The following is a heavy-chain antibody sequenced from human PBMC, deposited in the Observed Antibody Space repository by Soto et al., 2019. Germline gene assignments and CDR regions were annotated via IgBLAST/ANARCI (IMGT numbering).Heavy chain of an antibody. D-gene: IGHD3-9*01. J-gene: IGHJ6*03. CDR3: ARAHYDILTGTPPYYYYYMDV. CDR2: INAGNGNT. Sequence: GASVKVSCKASGYTFTSYAMHWVRQAPGQRLEWMGWINAGNGNTKYSQKFQGRVTITRDTSASTAYMELSSLRSEDTAVYYCARAHYDILTGTPPYYYYYMDVWGKGTRSPCP. CDR1: GYTFTSYA. V-gene: IGHV1-3*01.